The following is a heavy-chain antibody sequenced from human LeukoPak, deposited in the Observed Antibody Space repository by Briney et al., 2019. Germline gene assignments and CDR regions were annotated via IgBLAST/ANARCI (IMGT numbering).Heavy chain of an antibody. J-gene: IGHJ4*02. CDR3: ARADNTYYYDRSGTIDY. CDR1: GGAFSGYY. D-gene: IGHD3-22*01. CDR2: INHSGST. Sequence: PSETLSLTCAVYGGAFSGYYWSWIRQPPGKGLEWIGEINHSGSTNYNPSLKSRVTISVDTSKNQFSLKLSSVTAADTAVYYCARADNTYYYDRSGTIDYWGQGTLVTVSS. V-gene: IGHV4-34*01.